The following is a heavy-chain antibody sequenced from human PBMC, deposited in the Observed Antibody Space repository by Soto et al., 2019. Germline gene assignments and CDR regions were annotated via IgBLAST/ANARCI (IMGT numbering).Heavy chain of an antibody. CDR2: IYYSGST. J-gene: IGHJ4*02. CDR3: ARHIRIFGVVTTGLDY. Sequence: SETLSLTCTVSGGSISSSSYYWGWIRQPPGKGLEWIGSIYYSGSTYYNPSLKSRVTISVDTSKNQFSLKLSSVTAADTAVYYCARHIRIFGVVTTGLDYWGQGTLVTVSS. V-gene: IGHV4-39*01. CDR1: GGSISSSSYY. D-gene: IGHD3-3*02.